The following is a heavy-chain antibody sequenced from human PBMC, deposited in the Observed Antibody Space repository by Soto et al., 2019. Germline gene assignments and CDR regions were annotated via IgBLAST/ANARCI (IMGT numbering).Heavy chain of an antibody. J-gene: IGHJ6*02. CDR3: ARDRGYSYGLYYYYYYGMDV. D-gene: IGHD5-18*01. V-gene: IGHV4-38-2*02. Sequence: SETPSLTCAVSGYSISSGYYWGWIRQPPGKGLEWIGSIYHSGSTYYNPSLKSRVTISVDTSKNQFSLKLSSVTAADTAVYYCARDRGYSYGLYYYYYYGMDVWGQGTTVTVSS. CDR1: GYSISSGYY. CDR2: IYHSGST.